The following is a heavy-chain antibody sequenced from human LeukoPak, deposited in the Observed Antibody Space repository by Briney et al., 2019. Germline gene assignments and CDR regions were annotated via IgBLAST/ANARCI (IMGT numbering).Heavy chain of an antibody. Sequence: GGSLRLSCPASGFSFSNYGMHWVRQAPGKGLEWVALIWFDGNNKYYAGSVKDRFTICRDNSKNTLYLQMNSLRAEDTALYYCAKGHDYYYYYGMDVWGQGTTVTVSS. CDR3: AKGHDYYYYYGMDV. J-gene: IGHJ6*02. CDR2: IWFDGNNK. V-gene: IGHV3-33*06. CDR1: GFSFSNYG.